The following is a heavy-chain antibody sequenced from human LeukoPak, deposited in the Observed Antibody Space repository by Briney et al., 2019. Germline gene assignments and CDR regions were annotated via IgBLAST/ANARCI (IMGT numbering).Heavy chain of an antibody. Sequence: SETLSLTCTVSGGSISSGSYYWSWIRQHPGKGLEWIGYIYYSGSTYYNPSLKSRVTISVDTSKNQFSLKLSSVTAADTAVYYCARGGSYSNYVGYWGQGTLVTVSS. V-gene: IGHV4-31*03. CDR2: IYYSGST. CDR1: GGSISSGSYY. D-gene: IGHD1-26*01. CDR3: ARGGSYSNYVGY. J-gene: IGHJ4*02.